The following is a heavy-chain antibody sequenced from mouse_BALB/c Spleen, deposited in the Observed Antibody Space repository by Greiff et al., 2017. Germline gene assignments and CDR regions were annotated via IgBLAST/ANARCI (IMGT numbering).Heavy chain of an antibody. D-gene: IGHD1-1*01. CDR2: IYPGDGDT. CDR3: ARGDTTVVDYYAMDY. Sequence: QVQLQQSGPELVKPGASVKISCKASGYAFSSSWMNWVKQRPGQGLEWIGRIYPGDGDTNYNGKFKGKATLTADKSSSTAYMQLSSLTSVDSAVYFCARGDTTVVDYYAMDYWGQGTSVTVSS. J-gene: IGHJ4*01. CDR1: GYAFSSSW. V-gene: IGHV1-82*01.